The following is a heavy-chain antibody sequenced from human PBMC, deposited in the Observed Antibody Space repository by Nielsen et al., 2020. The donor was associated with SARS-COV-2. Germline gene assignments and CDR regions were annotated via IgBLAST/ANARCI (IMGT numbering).Heavy chain of an antibody. D-gene: IGHD2-2*01. V-gene: IGHV3-9*01. Sequence: SLKISCATSVFSFDDYGMHWVRQAPGKGLEWVSGISWNSGSRGHADSVRGRFTISRDNAKKSLYLQMNNLRTEDTAVYYCAKSSNSDYYYYYGMDVWGQGTTVTVSS. J-gene: IGHJ6*02. CDR1: VFSFDDYG. CDR2: ISWNSGSR. CDR3: AKSSNSDYYYYYGMDV.